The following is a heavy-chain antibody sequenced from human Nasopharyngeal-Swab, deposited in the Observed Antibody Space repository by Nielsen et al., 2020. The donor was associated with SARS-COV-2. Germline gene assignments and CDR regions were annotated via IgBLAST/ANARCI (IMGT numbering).Heavy chain of an antibody. J-gene: IGHJ5*02. Sequence: WIRQCPGTGLEWIGSIYYSGSTYYNPSLKSRVTISVDTSKNQFSLKLSSVTAADTAVYYCARDIVVVVAATHSGWFDPWGQGTLVTVSS. CDR2: IYYSGST. CDR3: ARDIVVVVAATHSGWFDP. V-gene: IGHV4-39*07. D-gene: IGHD2-15*01.